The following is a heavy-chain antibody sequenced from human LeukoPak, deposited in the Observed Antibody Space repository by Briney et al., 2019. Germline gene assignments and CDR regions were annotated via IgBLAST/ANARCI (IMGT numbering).Heavy chain of an antibody. D-gene: IGHD3-22*01. CDR3: ASGGRSGYPLDY. CDR2: MNQDGSHR. CDR1: GFTFSSYW. J-gene: IGHJ4*02. V-gene: IGHV3-7*01. Sequence: GGSLRLSCAASGFTFSSYWMSWVRRAPGKGPEWVANMNQDGSHRYYVDSVRGRFTISRDNAENSLYLQMNSLRAEDTAVYFCASGGRSGYPLDYGGQGTLVTVST.